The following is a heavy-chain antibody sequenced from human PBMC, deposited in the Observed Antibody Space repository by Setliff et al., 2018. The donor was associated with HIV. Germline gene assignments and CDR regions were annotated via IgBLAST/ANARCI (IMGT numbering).Heavy chain of an antibody. J-gene: IGHJ3*02. Sequence: SETLSLTCAVYSGSFSGYRWTWIRQPPGTGLEWIGSIYYSGSTHDNPSLKSRVTISVDTSKKQFSLKLSSVIAADTAVYYCARAVTPNYFDLSADLRGGFDIWGQGTVVTVSS. CDR1: SGSFSGYR. V-gene: IGHV4-34*01. CDR3: ARAVTPNYFDLSADLRGGFDI. CDR2: IYYSGST. D-gene: IGHD3-22*01.